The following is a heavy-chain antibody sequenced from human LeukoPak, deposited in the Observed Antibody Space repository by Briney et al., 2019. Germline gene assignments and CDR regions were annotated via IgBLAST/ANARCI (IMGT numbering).Heavy chain of an antibody. V-gene: IGHV3-23*01. J-gene: IGHJ6*04. Sequence: SGGSLRLSCAASGFTFSKYAMTWVRQAPGKGLEWVSAINTIGGTTYSADSVKGRFTISRDNAKNTLYLQMNSLRAEDTAVYYCAELGITVIGGVWGKGTTVTISS. D-gene: IGHD3-10*02. CDR2: INTIGGTT. CDR3: AELGITVIGGV. CDR1: GFTFSKYA.